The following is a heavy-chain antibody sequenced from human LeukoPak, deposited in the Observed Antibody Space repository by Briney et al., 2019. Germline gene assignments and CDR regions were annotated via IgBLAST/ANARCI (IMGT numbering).Heavy chain of an antibody. D-gene: IGHD3-22*01. Sequence: ASVKVSCKASGYTFTSYYMHWVRQAPGQGLEWMGWINPNSGGTNYAQKFQGRVTMTRDTSISTAYMELSRLRSDDTAVYYCARDDATDYYDSSGYYTWGQGTLVTVSS. CDR2: INPNSGGT. CDR1: GYTFTSYY. V-gene: IGHV1-2*02. J-gene: IGHJ5*02. CDR3: ARDDATDYYDSSGYYT.